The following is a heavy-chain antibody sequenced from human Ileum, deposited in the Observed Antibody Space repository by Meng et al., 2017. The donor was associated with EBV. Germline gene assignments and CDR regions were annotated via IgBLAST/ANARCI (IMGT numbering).Heavy chain of an antibody. J-gene: IGHJ5*02. Sequence: QLQRQVSGPGRGTPSETLSLTCTVSGGPINSGSYYWGWIRQPPGKGLEWIGSIYYSGRTYYNPSLKSRVTISVDTSKNQFSLKLSSVTAADTAVYYCARPIAAAGWFDPWGQGTLVTVSS. CDR1: GGPINSGSYY. V-gene: IGHV4-39*01. CDR3: ARPIAAAGWFDP. D-gene: IGHD6-13*01. CDR2: IYYSGRT.